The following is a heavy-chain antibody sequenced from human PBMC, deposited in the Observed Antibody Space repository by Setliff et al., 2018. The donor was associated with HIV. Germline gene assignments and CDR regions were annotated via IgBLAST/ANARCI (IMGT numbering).Heavy chain of an antibody. CDR1: GYPISSGYY. CDR3: ARGRSCSSSSCYLVYYYYYGMDV. V-gene: IGHV4-38-2*02. J-gene: IGHJ6*02. Sequence: TSETLSLTCTVSGYPISSGYYWGWIRQPPGKGLEWIGSIYHSGTTYYNPSLKSRVTISVDTSKNQFSLKLSSVTAADTAVYYCARGRSCSSSSCYLVYYYYYGMDVWGHGSTVTVSS. CDR2: IYHSGTT. D-gene: IGHD2-2*01.